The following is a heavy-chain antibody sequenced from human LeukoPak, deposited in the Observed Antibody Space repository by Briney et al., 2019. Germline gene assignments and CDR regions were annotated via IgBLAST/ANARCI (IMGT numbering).Heavy chain of an antibody. J-gene: IGHJ1*01. CDR3: AREAGTNWIFGEYFQF. CDR1: GYTFSRHP. V-gene: IGHV1-3*01. D-gene: IGHD1-1*01. CDR2: INVDNGNT. Sequence: ASVKVSCKASGYTFSRHPMHWVRQAPGQRLEWMGWINVDNGNTKYSQKLQGRVTITRDISASTAYMELSSLRSDDTAVYYCAREAGTNWIFGEYFQFWGQGTLVTVSA.